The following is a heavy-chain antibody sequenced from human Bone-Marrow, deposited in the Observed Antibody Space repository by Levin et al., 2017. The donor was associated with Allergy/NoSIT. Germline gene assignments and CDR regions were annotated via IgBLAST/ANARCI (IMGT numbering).Heavy chain of an antibody. Sequence: GESLKISCSASGLTFTTAWMSWVRQAPGKGLEWVGFIRAKADGGTTEYAASVKDRFIIARDDSKSMAFLQMNSLKIDDTAVYYCTRGFVADWGQGTLVTVSS. D-gene: IGHD6-6*01. V-gene: IGHV3-49*04. CDR3: TRGFVAD. CDR2: IRAKADGGTT. J-gene: IGHJ4*02. CDR1: GLTFTTAW.